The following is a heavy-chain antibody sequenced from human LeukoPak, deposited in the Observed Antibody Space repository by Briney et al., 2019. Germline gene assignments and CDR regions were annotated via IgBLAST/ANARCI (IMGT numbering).Heavy chain of an antibody. CDR2: ISGSGGST. D-gene: IGHD1-26*01. CDR3: AKCGIISGSSYYFDH. Sequence: GGSLRPSCAASGFTFSSYAISWVRQAPGKGLEWVSGISGSGGSTYYADSVKGRFTISRDNSKNTLYLQMNSLRAEDTAVYYCAKCGIISGSSYYFDHWGQGTLVTVSS. V-gene: IGHV3-23*01. J-gene: IGHJ4*02. CDR1: GFTFSSYA.